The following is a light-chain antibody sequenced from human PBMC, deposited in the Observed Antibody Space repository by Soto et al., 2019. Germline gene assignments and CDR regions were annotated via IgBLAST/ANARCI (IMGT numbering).Light chain of an antibody. CDR1: QSISSW. J-gene: IGKJ1*01. V-gene: IGKV1-5*03. CDR2: KAS. Sequence: DIQLTQSPSTLSASVGDRVTITCRASQSISSWLAWYQQKPGKTPKLVIFKASILEYGVSSRFSGSGSGTEFTLTISSLQPDDFATYYCHQYVSSPWTFGQGTEVAIK. CDR3: HQYVSSPWT.